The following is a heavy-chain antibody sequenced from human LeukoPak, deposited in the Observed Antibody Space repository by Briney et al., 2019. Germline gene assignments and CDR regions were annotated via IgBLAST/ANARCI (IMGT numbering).Heavy chain of an antibody. CDR2: IYYSGST. CDR3: ARRLLWFGGWYFDL. CDR1: GGSISSGGYS. D-gene: IGHD3-10*01. V-gene: IGHV4-30-4*07. Sequence: PSETLSLTCAVSGGSISSGGYSWSWIRQPPGKGLEWIGYIYYSGSTYYNPSLKSRVTISVDTSKNQFSLKLSSVTAADTAVYYCARRLLWFGGWYFDLWGRGTLVTVSS. J-gene: IGHJ2*01.